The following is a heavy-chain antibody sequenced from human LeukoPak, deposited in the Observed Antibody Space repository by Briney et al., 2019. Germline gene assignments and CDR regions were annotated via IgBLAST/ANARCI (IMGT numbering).Heavy chain of an antibody. CDR1: GGTFCSYA. Sequence: ASVKVSCHASGGTFCSYAINWVRQATGPGLEWMGWMNPNSGNTGYAQKVQGRVTMTRNTSISTAYMELSSLRSEDTAVYYCARAGRITMVRGVIIKVPYYYYMDVWGKGTTVTVSS. CDR3: ARAGRITMVRGVIIKVPYYYYMDV. V-gene: IGHV1-8*02. CDR2: MNPNSGNT. J-gene: IGHJ6*03. D-gene: IGHD3-10*01.